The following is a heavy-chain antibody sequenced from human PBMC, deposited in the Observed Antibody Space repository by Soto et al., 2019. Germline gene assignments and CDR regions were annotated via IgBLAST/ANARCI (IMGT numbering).Heavy chain of an antibody. CDR2: TSYDGSDK. Sequence: QVQLVESGGGVVQPGTSLRVSCVGSGFTFRSYVIHWVRQAPGKGLEWVALTSYDGSDKYYGDSVRGRFTISRDNSRNTVDLQMDSLRLEDRAFYYCARWGTTGGLDVWGQGTLVSVSS. V-gene: IGHV3-30*19. CDR3: ARWGTTGGLDV. J-gene: IGHJ1*01. CDR1: GFTFRSYV. D-gene: IGHD3-16*01.